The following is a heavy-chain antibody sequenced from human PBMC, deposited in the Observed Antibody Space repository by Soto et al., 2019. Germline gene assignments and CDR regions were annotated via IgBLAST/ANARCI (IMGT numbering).Heavy chain of an antibody. CDR1: GGSISSSSYY. J-gene: IGHJ4*02. V-gene: IGHV4-39*01. CDR2: IYYSGST. D-gene: IGHD1-26*01. Sequence: SETLSLTCTVSGGSISSSSYYWGWIRQPPGKGLEWIGSIYYSGSTYYNPSLKSRVTISVDTSKNQFSLKLSSVTAADTAVYYCASELTAPAGFDYWGQGTLVTVSS. CDR3: ASELTAPAGFDY.